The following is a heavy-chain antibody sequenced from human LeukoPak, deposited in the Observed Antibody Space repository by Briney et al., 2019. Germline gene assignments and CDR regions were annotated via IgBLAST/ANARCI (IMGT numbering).Heavy chain of an antibody. Sequence: PGGSLRLSCAASGFTFSAYDMNWVRQATGKGLEWVSAIGTTDDTYYPGSMKGRFTISRENAKNSLYLQMNSLRAEDTAVYYCVYGGSYYVAWGQGTLVTVSS. D-gene: IGHD1-26*01. J-gene: IGHJ5*02. V-gene: IGHV3-13*01. CDR3: VYGGSYYVA. CDR2: IGTTDDT. CDR1: GFTFSAYD.